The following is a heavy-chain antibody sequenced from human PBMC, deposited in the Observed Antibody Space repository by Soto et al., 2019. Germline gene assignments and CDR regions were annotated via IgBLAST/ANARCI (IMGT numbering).Heavy chain of an antibody. D-gene: IGHD1-26*01. Sequence: SETLSLTCAVSGGSISSSYYWGWIRQPPGKGLEWIGSIYYSGSTYYNPSLKSRVTISVDTSKNQFSLKLSSVTAADTAVYYCARELLGATGNWFDPWGQGTLVTVSS. V-gene: IGHV4-39*02. CDR2: IYYSGST. CDR3: ARELLGATGNWFDP. CDR1: GGSISSSYY. J-gene: IGHJ5*02.